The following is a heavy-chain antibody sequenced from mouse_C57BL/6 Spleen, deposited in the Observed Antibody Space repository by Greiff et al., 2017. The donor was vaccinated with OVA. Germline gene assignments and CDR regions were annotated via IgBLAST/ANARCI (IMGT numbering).Heavy chain of an antibody. V-gene: IGHV1-26*01. CDR2: INPNNGGT. CDR1: GYTFTDYY. D-gene: IGHD1-1*01. Sequence: EVQLQQSGPELVKPGASVKISCKASGYTFTDYYMNWVKQSHGKSLEWIGDINPNNGGTSYNQKFKGKATLTVDKSSSTAYMELRSLTSEDSAVYYCARGGDYYGSGAWFAYWGQGTLVTVSA. CDR3: ARGGDYYGSGAWFAY. J-gene: IGHJ3*01.